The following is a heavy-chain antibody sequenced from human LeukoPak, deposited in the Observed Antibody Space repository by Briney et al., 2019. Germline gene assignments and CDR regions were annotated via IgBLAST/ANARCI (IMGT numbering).Heavy chain of an antibody. Sequence: SGGSLRLSCAASGFTFSTYGMHWVRQAPGKGLEWVAVISYGGRNKYYADSVKGRFTISRDNSKNTLYLQMNSLRAEDTAVYYCAKSGAGILWFGELDYWGQGTLVTVSS. CDR2: ISYGGRNK. V-gene: IGHV3-30*18. CDR3: AKSGAGILWFGELDY. D-gene: IGHD3-10*01. CDR1: GFTFSTYG. J-gene: IGHJ4*02.